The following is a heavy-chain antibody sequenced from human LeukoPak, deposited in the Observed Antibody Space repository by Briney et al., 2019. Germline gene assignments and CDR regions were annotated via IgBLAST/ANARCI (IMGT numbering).Heavy chain of an antibody. CDR3: ARSPDYGDYSDYYYYGMDV. CDR1: GFTVSSNY. D-gene: IGHD4-17*01. J-gene: IGHJ6*02. V-gene: IGHV3-11*01. Sequence: PGGSLRLSCAASGFTVSSNYMSWVRQAPGKGLEWVSYISSSGSTIYYADSVKGRFTISRDNAKNSLYLQMNSLRAEDTAVYYCARSPDYGDYSDYYYYGMDVWGQGTTVTVSS. CDR2: ISSSGSTI.